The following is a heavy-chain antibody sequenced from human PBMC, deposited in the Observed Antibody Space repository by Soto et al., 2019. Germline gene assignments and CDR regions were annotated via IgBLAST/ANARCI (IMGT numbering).Heavy chain of an antibody. J-gene: IGHJ6*03. CDR2: MNPNSGNT. D-gene: IGHD6-13*01. CDR1: GYTFTSYD. V-gene: IGHV1-8*01. CDR3: ATGPVAAAGPQYYYYYMDV. Sequence: GASVKVSCKASGYTFTSYDINWVRQATGQGLEWMGWMNPNSGNTGYAQKFQGRVTMTRNTSISTTYMEMSSLRTEDTAVYYCATGPVAAAGPQYYYYYMDVWGKGTTVTVSS.